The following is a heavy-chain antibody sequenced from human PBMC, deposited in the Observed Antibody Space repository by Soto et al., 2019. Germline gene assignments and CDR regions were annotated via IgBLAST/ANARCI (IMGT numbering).Heavy chain of an antibody. CDR1: GFTFSSYG. Sequence: QVQLVESGGGVVQPGRSLRLSCAASGFTFSSYGMHWVRQAPGKGLEWVAVISYYGSNKYYADSVKGRFTISRDNSKNTLSLQMNSLRAEDTAVYYCAKEEATPAPGYWGQGTLVNVSS. CDR2: ISYYGSNK. V-gene: IGHV3-30*18. J-gene: IGHJ4*02. CDR3: AKEEATPAPGY.